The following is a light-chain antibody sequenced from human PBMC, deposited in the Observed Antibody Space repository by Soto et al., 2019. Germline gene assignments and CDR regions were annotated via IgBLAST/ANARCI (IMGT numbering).Light chain of an antibody. CDR2: DVS. CDR3: SSYSSSSTPVV. V-gene: IGLV2-14*03. Sequence: QSALTQPASVSGSPGQSITISCTGTSSDVGDYNYVSWYQQHPGKAPKLMIYDVSNRPSGVSNRFSGSKSGNTASLTISGLQAEDEAIYYCSSYSSSSTPVVFGGGTQLTVL. J-gene: IGLJ2*01. CDR1: SSDVGDYNY.